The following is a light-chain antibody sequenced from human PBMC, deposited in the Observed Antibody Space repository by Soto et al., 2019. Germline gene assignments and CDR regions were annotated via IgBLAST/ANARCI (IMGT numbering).Light chain of an antibody. V-gene: IGKV1-5*01. CDR2: DVS. Sequence: DIQMTQSPSSLSASVVGRVTITCRASQSISSWLAWYQQKPGKAPRLLIYDVSTLESGVPSRFSGSGSGTEFSLTIKSLEPDDFATYYCQQYNSYSWTFGQGTKVDIK. CDR1: QSISSW. J-gene: IGKJ1*01. CDR3: QQYNSYSWT.